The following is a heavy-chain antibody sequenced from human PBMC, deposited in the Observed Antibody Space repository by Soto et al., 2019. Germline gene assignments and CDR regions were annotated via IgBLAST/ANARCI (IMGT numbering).Heavy chain of an antibody. Sequence: EVQLLDSGGGLVQPGGALRLSCSASGFIFSSCAMNWVRQAPGKGLEWVSAISGSGGSIYYADSVKGRFTISRDNSKTTLYLEMDSPRAEDTAVYYCAKGGGDSLRYGMDVWGQGTTVTVSS. CDR2: ISGSGGSI. V-gene: IGHV3-23*01. J-gene: IGHJ6*02. CDR1: GFIFSSCA. D-gene: IGHD2-21*02. CDR3: AKGGGDSLRYGMDV.